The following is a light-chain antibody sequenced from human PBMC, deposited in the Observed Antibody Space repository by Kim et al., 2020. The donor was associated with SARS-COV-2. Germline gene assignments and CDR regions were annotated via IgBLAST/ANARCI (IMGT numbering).Light chain of an antibody. CDR2: RTS. CDR3: QQHNDWPLT. J-gene: IGKJ4*01. V-gene: IGKV3-15*01. Sequence: SPGERATLSCRASQIVSNTNLVWYQQKPGQAPSLLIYRTSTRAAGVPARFSGSGSGTEFTLTISSLQSEDFAVYYCQQHNDWPLTFGGGTKLEI. CDR1: QIVSNTN.